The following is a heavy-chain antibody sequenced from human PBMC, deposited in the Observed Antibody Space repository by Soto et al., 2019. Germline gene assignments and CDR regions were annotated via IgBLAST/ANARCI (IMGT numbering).Heavy chain of an antibody. D-gene: IGHD5-12*01. V-gene: IGHV4-34*01. CDR2: INHSGST. Sequence: ASETLSLTCAVYGGSFSGYYWSWIRQPPGKGLEWIGEINHSGSTNYNPSLKSRVTISVDTSKNQFSLKLSSVTAADTAVYYCATTWQTEYYYGMDGWGHGTTVTVSS. CDR3: ATTWQTEYYYGMDG. J-gene: IGHJ6*02. CDR1: GGSFSGYY.